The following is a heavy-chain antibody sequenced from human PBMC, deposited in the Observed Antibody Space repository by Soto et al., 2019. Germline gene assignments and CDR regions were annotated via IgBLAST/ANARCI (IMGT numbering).Heavy chain of an antibody. CDR2: IWYDGSNK. V-gene: IGHV3-33*01. CDR3: ARGALVPEGY. CDR1: GFTFSSYG. J-gene: IGHJ4*02. Sequence: QVQLVESGGGVVQPGRSLRLSCAASGFTFSSYGMHWVRQAPGKGLEWVAVIWYDGSNKYYADSVKGRFTISRDNSKNTLDLQMNSLRGEDTVVYYCARGALVPEGYWGQGTLVTVSS. D-gene: IGHD2-8*02.